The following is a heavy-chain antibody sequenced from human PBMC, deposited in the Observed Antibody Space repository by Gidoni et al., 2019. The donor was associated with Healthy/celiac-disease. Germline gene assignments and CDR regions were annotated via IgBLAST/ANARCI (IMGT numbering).Heavy chain of an antibody. CDR2: ISISSSTI. V-gene: IGHV3-48*02. CDR1: GFTFSSYS. CDR3: ARLPVFGYALGDRYYGMDV. J-gene: IGHJ6*02. D-gene: IGHD2-2*01. Sequence: EVQLVESGGGLVQPGGSLRLSCAASGFTFSSYSMNWVRQAPGKGLEWVSYISISSSTIYYADSVKGRFTISRDNAKNSLYLQMNSLRDEDTAVYYCARLPVFGYALGDRYYGMDVWGQGTTVTVSS.